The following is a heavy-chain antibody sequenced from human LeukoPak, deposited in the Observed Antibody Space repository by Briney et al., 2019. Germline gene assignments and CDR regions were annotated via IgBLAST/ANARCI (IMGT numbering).Heavy chain of an antibody. Sequence: SETLSLTCAVYGGSFSGYYWSWIRQPPGKGLEWLGEINHSGSANYNSSLKSRVTLSIDTSKNQFSLILSSVTAADTAVYYCASSAGYSSAWGQGTRVTVSS. V-gene: IGHV4-34*01. CDR3: ASSAGYSSA. J-gene: IGHJ5*02. CDR1: GGSFSGYY. CDR2: INHSGSA. D-gene: IGHD6-19*01.